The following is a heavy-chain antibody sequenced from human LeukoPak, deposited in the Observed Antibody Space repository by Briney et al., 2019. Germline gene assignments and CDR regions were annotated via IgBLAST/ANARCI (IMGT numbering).Heavy chain of an antibody. D-gene: IGHD3-22*01. CDR1: GGSISSGDYY. CDR2: IYYSGST. Sequence: PSETLSLTCTVSGGSISSGDYYWSWIRQPPGKGLEWIGYIYYSGSTYYNPSLKSRVTISLDTSKNQLSLKLTSVTAADTAVYYCARHQYYDSSGYFYYYYGMDVWGQGTTVTVSS. CDR3: ARHQYYDSSGYFYYYYGMDV. J-gene: IGHJ6*02. V-gene: IGHV4-30-4*01.